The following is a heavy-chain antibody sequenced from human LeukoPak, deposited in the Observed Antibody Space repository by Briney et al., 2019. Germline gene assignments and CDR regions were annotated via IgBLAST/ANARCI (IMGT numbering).Heavy chain of an antibody. CDR2: ISNDGSNK. J-gene: IGHJ4*03. CDR1: GFTFRSYT. V-gene: IGHV3-30*04. D-gene: IGHD6-19*01. Sequence: GGSLRLSCAASGFTFRSYTMHWVRQAPGKGLGWVAVISNDGSNKYYAESVKGRSTISRDNTNNTLYLQMNSLRAEDTAVYYCANYARPSGLAFPFGHWGQGILV. CDR3: ANYARPSGLAFPFGH.